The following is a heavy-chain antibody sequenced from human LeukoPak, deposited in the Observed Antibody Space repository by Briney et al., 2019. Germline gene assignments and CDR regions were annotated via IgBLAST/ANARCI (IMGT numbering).Heavy chain of an antibody. CDR3: AQGVGATTRLYFQH. V-gene: IGHV3-23*01. Sequence: PGGSLRLSCAASGFTFNTYGMSWVRQAPGKGLEWVSIISSGGTSTHYADSVKGRFSISRDNSKSTLYLQMNSLRAEDTAVYYCAQGVGATTRLYFQHWGQGTLVTVSS. CDR1: GFTFNTYG. D-gene: IGHD1-26*01. CDR2: ISSGGTST. J-gene: IGHJ1*01.